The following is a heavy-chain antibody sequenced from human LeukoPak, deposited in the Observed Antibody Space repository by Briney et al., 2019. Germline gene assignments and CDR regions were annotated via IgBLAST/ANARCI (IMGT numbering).Heavy chain of an antibody. CDR2: MNPNSGNT. CDR3: ARGRNPRIYYGSGSMIRWFDP. V-gene: IGHV1-8*03. CDR1: GYTFTSYD. J-gene: IGHJ5*02. Sequence: ASVKVSCKASGYTFTSYDINWVRQATGQGLEWMGWMNPNSGNTGYAQKFQGRVTITRNTSISTAYMELSSPRSEDTAVYYCARGRNPRIYYGSGSMIRWFDPWGQGTLVTVSS. D-gene: IGHD3-10*01.